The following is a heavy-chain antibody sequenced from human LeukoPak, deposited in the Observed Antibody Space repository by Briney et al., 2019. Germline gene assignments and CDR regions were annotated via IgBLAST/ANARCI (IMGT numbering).Heavy chain of an antibody. J-gene: IGHJ5*02. V-gene: IGHV5-51*01. CDR1: GYSFTSYW. D-gene: IGHD3-22*01. CDR2: IYPGDSDT. CDR3: ARGPCDSSGSCWFDP. Sequence: GESLKISCKGSGYSFTSYWIGWVRQMPGKGLEWMGIIYPGDSDTRYSPSFQGQVTISADKSISTAYLQWSSLKASDTAMYYCARGPCDSSGSCWFDPWGQGTLVTVSS.